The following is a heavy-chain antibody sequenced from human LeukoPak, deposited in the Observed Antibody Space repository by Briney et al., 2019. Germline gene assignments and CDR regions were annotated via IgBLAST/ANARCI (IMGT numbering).Heavy chain of an antibody. D-gene: IGHD6-6*01. J-gene: IGHJ6*03. CDR1: GGSISSSSYY. CDR3: ARASIEYSSSSDQPYYYYYMDV. V-gene: IGHV4-61*02. CDR2: IYTSGST. Sequence: SETLSLTCTVSGGSISSSSYYWSWIRQPAGKGLEWIGRIYTSGSTNYNPSLKSRVTISVDTSKNQFSLKLSSVTAADTAVYYCARASIEYSSSSDQPYYYYYMDVWGKGTTVTVSS.